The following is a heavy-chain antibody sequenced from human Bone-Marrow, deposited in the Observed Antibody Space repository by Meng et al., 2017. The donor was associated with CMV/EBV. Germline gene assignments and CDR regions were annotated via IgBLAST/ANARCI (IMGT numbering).Heavy chain of an antibody. CDR1: GYSFDYYG. Sequence: ASVKVSCKTSGYSFDYYGVAWIRQAPGQGLEWVGWISGYNHNTLYAQKFRGRVTMTTDTSTNTAYMELRGLRSDDTAVYYCARDHCTLIDCEHDSGVDFWGQGTTVTVSS. J-gene: IGHJ6*02. CDR3: ARDHCTLIDCEHDSGVDF. V-gene: IGHV1-18*01. D-gene: IGHD2-21*02. CDR2: ISGYNHNT.